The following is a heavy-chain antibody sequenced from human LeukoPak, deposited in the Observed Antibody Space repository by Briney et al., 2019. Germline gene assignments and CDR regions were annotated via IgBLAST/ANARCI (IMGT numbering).Heavy chain of an antibody. D-gene: IGHD2-2*01. Sequence: GRSLRLSCAASGFTFSSYGMHWARQAPGKGLEWVAIIWYDGSNKYYADSVKGRFTISRDNSKNTLYLQMNSLRAEDTAVYYCARDVRCSTTSCFDYWGQGTLVTVSS. J-gene: IGHJ4*02. CDR3: ARDVRCSTTSCFDY. CDR1: GFTFSSYG. V-gene: IGHV3-33*01. CDR2: IWYDGSNK.